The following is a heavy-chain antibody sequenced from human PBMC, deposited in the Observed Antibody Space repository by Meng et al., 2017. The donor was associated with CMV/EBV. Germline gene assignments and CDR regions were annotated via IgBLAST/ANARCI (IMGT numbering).Heavy chain of an antibody. CDR3: ASEGVMTAFDI. Sequence: SVKVSCKASGGTFSSYAISWVRQAPGQGLEWMGGIIPILGIANYAQKFQGRVTITADKSTSTAYMELSSLRSEDTAVYYCASEGVMTAFDIWGQGTMVTVSS. D-gene: IGHD2-8*01. CDR2: IIPILGIA. CDR1: GGTFSSYA. V-gene: IGHV1-69*10. J-gene: IGHJ3*02.